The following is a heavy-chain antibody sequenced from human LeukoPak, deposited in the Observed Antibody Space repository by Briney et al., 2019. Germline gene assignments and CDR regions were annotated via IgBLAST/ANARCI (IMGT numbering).Heavy chain of an antibody. D-gene: IGHD3-10*01. V-gene: IGHV3-74*03. CDR2: INSDGGST. Sequence: GGSLRLSCAASGFTFSNYWMHWVRQAPGKGLVWVSRINSDGGSTTYADSVKGRFTISRDNAKNTLYLQMNSLRAEDTAVYYCARDYGRSRDYGMDVWGQGTTDTVSS. J-gene: IGHJ6*02. CDR1: GFTFSNYW. CDR3: ARDYGRSRDYGMDV.